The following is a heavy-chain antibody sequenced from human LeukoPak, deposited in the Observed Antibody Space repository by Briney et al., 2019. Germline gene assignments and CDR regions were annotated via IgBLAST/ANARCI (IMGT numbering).Heavy chain of an antibody. J-gene: IGHJ4*02. D-gene: IGHD6-19*01. Sequence: PGGSLRLSCAASGFTFRDYWMHWVRRAPGKGLVWVSRISPDGTTTNYADSVKGRFTVSRDNAKNTMYLQVKSLRAEDTAIYYCASGQWLVPSYWGQGTLVSVSS. V-gene: IGHV3-74*01. CDR2: ISPDGTTT. CDR3: ASGQWLVPSY. CDR1: GFTFRDYW.